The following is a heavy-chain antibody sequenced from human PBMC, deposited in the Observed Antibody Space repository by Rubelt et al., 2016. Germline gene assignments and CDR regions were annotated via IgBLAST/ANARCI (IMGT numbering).Heavy chain of an antibody. J-gene: IGHJ6*02. CDR2: ISGSGGST. Sequence: EVQLVESGGGLVQPGGSLRLSCAASGFTFSSYAMSWVRQAPGKGLEWVSGISGSGGSTFYADSVKGRLTISRDNSKNTLYLQMNSLRPEATAVYYCARGGYCGSTSCYFGMDVRGQGTTVTVSS. CDR1: GFTFSSYA. CDR3: ARGGYCGSTSCYFGMDV. V-gene: IGHV3-23*04. D-gene: IGHD2-2*01.